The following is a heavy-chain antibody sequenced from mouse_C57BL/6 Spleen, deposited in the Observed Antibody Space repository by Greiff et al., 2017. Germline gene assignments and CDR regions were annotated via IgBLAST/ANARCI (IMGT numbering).Heavy chain of an antibody. V-gene: IGHV1-22*01. CDR3: ARWGFTTVVARYFDV. CDR2: INPNNGGT. J-gene: IGHJ1*03. CDR1: GYTFTDYN. D-gene: IGHD1-1*01. Sequence: VQLQQSGPELVKPGASVKMSCKASGYTFTDYNMHWVKQSHGKSLEWIGYINPNNGGTSYNQKFKGKATLTVNKSSSTAYMALRSLTSEDSAVYYCARWGFTTVVARYFDVWGTGTTVTVSS.